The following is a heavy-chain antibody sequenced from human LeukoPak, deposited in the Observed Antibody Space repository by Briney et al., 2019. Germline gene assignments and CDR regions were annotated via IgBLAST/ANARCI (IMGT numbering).Heavy chain of an antibody. CDR1: GYTFTSYG. J-gene: IGHJ4*02. V-gene: IGHV1-18*01. CDR3: ARDGSVIAARFDFDY. CDR2: ISAYNGNT. Sequence: ASVKVSCEASGYTFTSYGISWVRQAPGQGLEWMGWISAYNGNTNYAQKLQGRVTMTTDTSTSTAYMELRSLRSDDTAVYYCARDGSVIAARFDFDYWGQGTLVTVSS. D-gene: IGHD6-6*01.